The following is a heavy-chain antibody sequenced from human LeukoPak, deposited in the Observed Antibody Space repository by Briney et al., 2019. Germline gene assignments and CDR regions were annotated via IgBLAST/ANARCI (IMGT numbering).Heavy chain of an antibody. V-gene: IGHV4-34*01. D-gene: IGHD5-18*01. J-gene: IGHJ4*02. Sequence: PSETLSLTCAVYGGSFSDHYWNWIRQPSGKGLEWIGEINHGGTTNYNASLKSRVTISVDTSKNHFSLKLNSMTAADTAVYYCARKASHYSYGLRAIDYWGQGNLVTVSS. CDR3: ARKASHYSYGLRAIDY. CDR2: INHGGTT. CDR1: GGSFSDHY.